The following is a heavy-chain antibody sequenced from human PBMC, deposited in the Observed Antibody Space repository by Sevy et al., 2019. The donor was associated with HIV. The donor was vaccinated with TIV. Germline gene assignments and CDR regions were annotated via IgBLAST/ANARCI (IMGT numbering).Heavy chain of an antibody. CDR2: ISYDGSYR. CDR1: GFTFSTYD. V-gene: IGHV3-30*18. J-gene: IGHJ6*02. Sequence: GGSLRLSCAASGFTFSTYDMHWVRQAPGKGLEWVAIISYDGSYREYADSVRGRFSMSSDNSKNTMYLQMSGLSIEDTAVYYCAKNRPPGGSYFSRHAMDVWGRGTTVTVSS. CDR3: AKNRPPGGSYFSRHAMDV. D-gene: IGHD3-16*01.